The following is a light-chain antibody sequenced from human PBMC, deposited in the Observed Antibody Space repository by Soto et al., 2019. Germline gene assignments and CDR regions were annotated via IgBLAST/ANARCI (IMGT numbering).Light chain of an antibody. CDR2: GNS. V-gene: IGLV1-40*01. CDR3: QSSDSSLSGSKV. J-gene: IGLJ2*01. Sequence: QPVLTQPPSVSGAPGQRVTISCTGSSSNIGAGYDVHWYQQLPGTAPKLLIYGNSNRPSGVPDRFSGSKSGTSASLAITGLQAEDEADYYCQSSDSSLSGSKVFGGGTKLTVL. CDR1: SSNIGAGYD.